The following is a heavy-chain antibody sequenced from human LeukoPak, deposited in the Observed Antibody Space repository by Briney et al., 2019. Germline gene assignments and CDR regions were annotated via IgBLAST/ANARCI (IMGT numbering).Heavy chain of an antibody. CDR1: GFTFSSYS. V-gene: IGHV3-21*01. D-gene: IGHD2-15*01. CDR3: ARDRESYCTGGSCYSTGDY. J-gene: IGHJ4*02. Sequence: GGSLRLSCAASGFTFSSYSMNWVRQAPGKGREWVSSISSSSSYIYYADSMKDRFTMSRDNAKNSLYLQMNSLRAEDTAVYYCARDRESYCTGGSCYSTGDYWGQGTLVTVYS. CDR2: ISSSSSYI.